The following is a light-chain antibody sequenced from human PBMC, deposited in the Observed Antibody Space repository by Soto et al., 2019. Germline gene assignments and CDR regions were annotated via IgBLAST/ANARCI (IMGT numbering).Light chain of an antibody. CDR3: KQSKSFPLT. J-gene: IGKJ4*01. V-gene: IGKV1-12*01. CDR1: QGIDRW. CDR2: AAS. Sequence: DIQMTQSPSSLSASVGDRVTITCRASQGIDRWLAWYQQKPGKAPKVLIYAASGLRSGVPSRFSGSGFGTDFSLTINSLQPEDFATYYCKQSKSFPLTFGGGTKVDIK.